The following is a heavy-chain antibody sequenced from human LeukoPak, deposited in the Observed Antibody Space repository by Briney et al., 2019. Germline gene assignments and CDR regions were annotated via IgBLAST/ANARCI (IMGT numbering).Heavy chain of an antibody. Sequence: GGSLRLSCAASGFTFSSYSLNWVRQAPGKGLEWVSSISSSSSYIYYADSVKGRYTTSRDNAKNSLYLQMNSLRAEDTAVYYCARHYDSNSYGPGYWGQGTLVTVSS. CDR1: GFTFSSYS. D-gene: IGHD3-22*01. CDR2: ISSSSSYI. J-gene: IGHJ4*02. CDR3: ARHYDSNSYGPGY. V-gene: IGHV3-21*01.